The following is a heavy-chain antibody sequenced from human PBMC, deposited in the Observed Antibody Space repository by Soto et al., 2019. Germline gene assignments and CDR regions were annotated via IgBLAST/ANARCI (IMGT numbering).Heavy chain of an antibody. V-gene: IGHV5-51*01. CDR1: GYSFTSYW. J-gene: IGHJ3*02. Sequence: PGESLKISCKGSGYSFTSYWIGWVRQMPGKGLEWMGIIYPGDSDTRYSPSFQGQVTISADKSISTAYLQWSSLKASDTAMYYCACISPAIKYAFDIWGQGTMVTVSS. D-gene: IGHD2-21*01. CDR3: ACISPAIKYAFDI. CDR2: IYPGDSDT.